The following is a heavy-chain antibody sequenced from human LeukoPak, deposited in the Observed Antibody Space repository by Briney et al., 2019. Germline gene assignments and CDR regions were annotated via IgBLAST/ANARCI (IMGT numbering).Heavy chain of an antibody. CDR2: IYYSGST. Sequence: PSETLSLTCTVSGGSISSYYWSWIRQPPGKGLEWIGYIYYSGSTNYNPSLKSRVTISVDTSKNQFSLKLSSVTAADTAVYYCARNLNWNYDCCDPWGQGALVTVSS. CDR3: ARNLNWNYDCCDP. V-gene: IGHV4-59*01. CDR1: GGSISSYY. J-gene: IGHJ5*02. D-gene: IGHD1-7*01.